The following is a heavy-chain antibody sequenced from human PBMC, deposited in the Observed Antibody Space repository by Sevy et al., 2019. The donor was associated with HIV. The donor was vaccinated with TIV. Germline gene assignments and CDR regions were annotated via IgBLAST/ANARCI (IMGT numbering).Heavy chain of an antibody. CDR2: FDPEDGET. J-gene: IGHJ3*02. CDR3: ATERRGPYDSRGVGAFDI. Sequence: ASVKVSCKVSGYTLTELSMHWVRQAPGKGLEWMGGFDPEDGETIYAQKFQGRVTMTEDTSTDTAYMELSSLRSEDTAVYYRATERRGPYDSRGVGAFDIWGQGTMVTVSS. V-gene: IGHV1-24*01. CDR1: GYTLTELS. D-gene: IGHD3-22*01.